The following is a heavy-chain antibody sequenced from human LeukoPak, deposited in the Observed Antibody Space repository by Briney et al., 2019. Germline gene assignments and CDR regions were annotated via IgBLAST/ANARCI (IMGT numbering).Heavy chain of an antibody. CDR3: ARTDMGYYYYGMDV. CDR1: GGSISSSSYY. J-gene: IGHJ6*02. CDR2: ISSSGSTR. D-gene: IGHD2-15*01. V-gene: IGHV3-11*04. Sequence: LSLTCTVFGGSISSSSYYWGWVRQAPGKGLEWVSYISSSGSTRYYPDSVKGRFTISRDNAKNSLYLQMNSLRDEDTAVYYCARTDMGYYYYGMDVWGQGTTVTVSS.